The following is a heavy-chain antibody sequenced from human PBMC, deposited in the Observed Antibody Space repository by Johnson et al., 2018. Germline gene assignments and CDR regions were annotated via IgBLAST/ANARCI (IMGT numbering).Heavy chain of an antibody. CDR1: GFTFSNYG. D-gene: IGHD2-2*01. J-gene: IGHJ6*02. CDR2: ISYDGSDE. V-gene: IGHV3-30*18. Sequence: QVQLVESGGGVVQPGRSLRLSCLASGFTFSNYGIHWVRQAPGKGLEWVAVISYDGSDEYYAESVKGRFTISRDNPKNRLYLRMNSLRAEDTAVYYCAKGGAMKYYYYYYEMDVWGQGTTVTVSS. CDR3: AKGGAMKYYYYYYEMDV.